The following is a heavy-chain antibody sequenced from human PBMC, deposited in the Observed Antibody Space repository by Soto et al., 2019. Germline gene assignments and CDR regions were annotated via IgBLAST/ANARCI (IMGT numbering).Heavy chain of an antibody. Sequence: SVKVSCKASGGTFSSYASSWVRQAPGQGLEWMGGIIPIFGTANYAQKFQGRVTITADESTSTAYMELSSLRSEDTAVYYCARSSVQFYDSSGYYPGASFDIWGQGTMVTVSS. CDR3: ARSSVQFYDSSGYYPGASFDI. CDR1: GGTFSSYA. V-gene: IGHV1-69*13. D-gene: IGHD3-22*01. J-gene: IGHJ3*02. CDR2: IIPIFGTA.